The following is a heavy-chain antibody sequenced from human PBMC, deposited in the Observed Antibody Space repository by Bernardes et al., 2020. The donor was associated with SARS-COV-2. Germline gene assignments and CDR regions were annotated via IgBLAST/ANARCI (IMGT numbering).Heavy chain of an antibody. V-gene: IGHV3-66*02. CDR1: GFTVSSNY. D-gene: IGHD4-17*01. J-gene: IGHJ2*01. Sequence: SLRLSCAASGFTVSSNYMSWVRQAPGEGLEWVSVIYSGGSTYYADSVKGRFTISRDNSKNTLYLQMNSLRAEDTAVYYCARDADYGVNWYFDLWGRGTLVTVSS. CDR2: IYSGGST. CDR3: ARDADYGVNWYFDL.